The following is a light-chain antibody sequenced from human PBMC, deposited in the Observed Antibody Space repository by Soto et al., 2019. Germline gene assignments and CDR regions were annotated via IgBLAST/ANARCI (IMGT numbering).Light chain of an antibody. V-gene: IGKV3-20*01. J-gene: IGKJ1*01. CDR3: QPYGSSPRT. CDR1: QTVSSSY. Sequence: EIVLTQSPGTLSLSPGERATLSCRASQTVSSSYLAWYQQKPGQAPRLLIYGASSRAAGIPDRFSGSGSGTDCPLTISRLEPEDISLYYCQPYGSSPRTFGPGTKVEIK. CDR2: GAS.